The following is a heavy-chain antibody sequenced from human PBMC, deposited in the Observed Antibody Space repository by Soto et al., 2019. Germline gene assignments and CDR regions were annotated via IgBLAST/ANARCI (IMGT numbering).Heavy chain of an antibody. CDR2: INPNSGGT. CDR1: GYTFTGYY. CDR3: ARAGKWQHYYCYGMDV. D-gene: IGHD5-12*01. Sequence: ASVKVSCKASGYTFTGYYMHWVRQAPGQGLEWMGWINPNSGGTNYAQKFQGWVTMTGDTSISTAYMELSRLRSDDTAVYYCARAGKWQHYYCYGMDVWGRGSTVTVSS. V-gene: IGHV1-2*04. J-gene: IGHJ6*02.